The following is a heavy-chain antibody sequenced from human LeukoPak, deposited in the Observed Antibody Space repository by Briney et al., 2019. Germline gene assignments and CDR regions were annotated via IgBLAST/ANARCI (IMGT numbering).Heavy chain of an antibody. CDR1: GGSFSGYY. J-gene: IGHJ4*02. CDR3: ARGVYSGYDYEAFDN. V-gene: IGHV4-34*01. D-gene: IGHD5-12*01. CDR2: INHSGST. Sequence: SETLSLTCAVYGGSFSGYYWSWIRQPPGKGLEWIGEINHSGSTNYNPSLKGRVTISVDTSKNQFSLKLNSVTPEDTAVYYCARGVYSGYDYEAFDNWGQGTLVTVSS.